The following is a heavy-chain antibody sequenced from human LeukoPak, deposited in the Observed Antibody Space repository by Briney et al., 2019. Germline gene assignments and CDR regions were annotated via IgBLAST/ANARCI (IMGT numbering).Heavy chain of an antibody. CDR3: AKTGSGYYYFDY. CDR2: ISGSGDST. D-gene: IGHD5-12*01. Sequence: GGSLRLSCAASGFTFSSYAMSWARQAPGKGLEWVSTISGSGDSTYYADSVKGRFTISRDNSKNTLYLQMNSLRAEDTAVYYCAKTGSGYYYFDYWGQGTLVTVSS. CDR1: GFTFSSYA. J-gene: IGHJ4*02. V-gene: IGHV3-23*01.